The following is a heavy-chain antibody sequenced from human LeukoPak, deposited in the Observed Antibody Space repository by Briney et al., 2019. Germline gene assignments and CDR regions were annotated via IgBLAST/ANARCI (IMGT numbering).Heavy chain of an antibody. J-gene: IGHJ3*02. CDR2: IRSKRNNYAT. CDR3: SRLEDSSPIEVALDI. Sequence: GGSLRLSCAASGFTFSGSVMHWVRQAAGKGLEWVGGIRSKRNNYATAYAASVKGRFTISRDDSQNTVYLHMDSLKTEDPALYYCSRLEDSSPIEVALDIWGQGTVVTVSS. D-gene: IGHD6-13*01. CDR1: GFTFSGSV. V-gene: IGHV3-73*01.